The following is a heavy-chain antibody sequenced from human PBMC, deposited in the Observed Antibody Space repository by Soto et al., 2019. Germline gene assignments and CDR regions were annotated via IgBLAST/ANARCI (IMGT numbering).Heavy chain of an antibody. CDR1: GGTFRNYP. Sequence: QVQLVQSGTEVKKPGSSVKVSCKASGGTFRNYPINWVRQAPGQGLEWMGSIFPLTDIPDYAQNFQARLTISANNSTSTAYMELXSLXSDDTAMYFCAXXXLVVLNYFESWGQGTLVTVSS. J-gene: IGHJ4*02. V-gene: IGHV1-69*02. CDR2: IFPLTDIP. CDR3: AXXXLVVLNYFES.